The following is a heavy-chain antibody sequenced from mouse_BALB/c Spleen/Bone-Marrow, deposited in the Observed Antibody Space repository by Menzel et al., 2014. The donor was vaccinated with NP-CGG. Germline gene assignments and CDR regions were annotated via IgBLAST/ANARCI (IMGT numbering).Heavy chain of an antibody. V-gene: IGHV1-54*01. CDR3: ARSGGNWNFDV. D-gene: IGHD2-1*01. CDR1: GYAFTNYL. CDR2: INPGSGGT. Sequence: VQLQQSGAELVRPGTSVKVSCKASGYAFTNYLIEWVKQRPGQGLEGIVMINPGSGGTNYNEKFKCKATLTADKSSSTDYMQLSSLTSDDSAVYCCARSGGNWNFDVWGAGTTVTVSS. J-gene: IGHJ1*01.